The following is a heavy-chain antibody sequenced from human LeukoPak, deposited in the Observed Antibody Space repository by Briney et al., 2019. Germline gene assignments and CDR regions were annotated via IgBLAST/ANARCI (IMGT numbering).Heavy chain of an antibody. CDR3: ARRDRATDAFDI. D-gene: IGHD3-22*01. CDR1: GGSLSSYY. J-gene: IGHJ3*02. V-gene: IGHV4-4*09. CDR2: IYTSGST. Sequence: SETLSLTCPVSGGSLSSYYWSWIRQPPGKGLEWIGYIYTSGSTNYNPSLKSRVTISVDTSKNQFSLKLSSVTAADTAVYYCARRDRATDAFDIWGQGTMVTVSS.